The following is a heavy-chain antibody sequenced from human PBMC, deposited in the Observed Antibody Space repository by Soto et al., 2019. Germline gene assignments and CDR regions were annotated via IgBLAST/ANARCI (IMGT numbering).Heavy chain of an antibody. CDR1: GGSISSGGYY. CDR2: IYYSGST. CDR3: GRGAEYSSGSQN. Sequence: PSETLSLTCTVSGGSISSGGYYWSWIRQHPGKGLEWIGYIYYSGSTYYNPSLKSRVTISVDTSKNQFSLKLSSVTAADTAVYYWGRGAEYSSGSQNWGQGTLVTVSS. D-gene: IGHD6-19*01. J-gene: IGHJ1*01. V-gene: IGHV4-31*03.